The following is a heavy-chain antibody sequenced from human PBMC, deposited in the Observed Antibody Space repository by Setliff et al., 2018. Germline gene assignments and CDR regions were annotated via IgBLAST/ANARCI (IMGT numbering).Heavy chain of an antibody. CDR3: ARGKTFFGAFIRAFDI. Sequence: SETLSLTCSVSGGSIDSHYWSWIRQPPGKGLEWIGSIYYSGNSNYDTNYNPSLKSRVTISIDTSKNQFSLKLSSVTAADTAVYHCARGKTFFGAFIRAFDIWGQGRMVTVSS. D-gene: IGHD3-3*01. CDR2: IYYSGNSNYDT. CDR1: GGSIDSHY. J-gene: IGHJ3*02. V-gene: IGHV4-59*11.